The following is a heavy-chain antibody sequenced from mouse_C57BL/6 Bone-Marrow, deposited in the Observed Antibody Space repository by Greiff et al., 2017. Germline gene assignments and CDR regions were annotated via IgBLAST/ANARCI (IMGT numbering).Heavy chain of an antibody. J-gene: IGHJ4*01. CDR3: ARSIYYGNDYAMDY. V-gene: IGHV1-63*01. D-gene: IGHD2-1*01. CDR2: IYPGGGYT. Sequence: QVQLQQSGAELVRPGTSVKMSCKASGYTFTNYWIGWAKQRPGHGLEWIGDIYPGGGYTNYNEKFKGQATLTADKSSSTAYMQFSSLTSEDSAIYYCARSIYYGNDYAMDYWGQGTSVTVSS. CDR1: GYTFTNYW.